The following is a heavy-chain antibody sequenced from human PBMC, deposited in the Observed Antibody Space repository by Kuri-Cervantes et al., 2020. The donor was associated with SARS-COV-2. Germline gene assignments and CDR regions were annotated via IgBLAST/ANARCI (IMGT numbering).Heavy chain of an antibody. D-gene: IGHD1-26*01. CDR2: IYYSGST. CDR3: ASLVGATGYYYYMDV. J-gene: IGHJ6*03. V-gene: IGHV4-39*01. CDR1: GGFISSSSYY. Sequence: SETLSLTCTVSGGFISSSSYYWGWIRQPPGKGLEWIGSIYYSGSTYYNPSLKSRVTISVDTSKNQFSLKLSSVTAADTAVYYCASLVGATGYYYYMDVWGKGTTVTVSS.